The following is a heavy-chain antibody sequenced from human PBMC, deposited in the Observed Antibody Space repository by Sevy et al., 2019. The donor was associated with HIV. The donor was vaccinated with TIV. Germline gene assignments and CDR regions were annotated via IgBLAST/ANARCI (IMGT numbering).Heavy chain of an antibody. V-gene: IGHV3-30*03. D-gene: IGHD5-18*01. J-gene: IGHJ4*02. Sequence: GGSLRLSCAASGFTFSTHAMHWVRQAPGKGLEWVAVISCDGSDKYYTDSVKGRFTISRDDSKNTLLLQVSSLRAEDTAVYYCARDAGYSTVWYSGYWGQGTLVTVSS. CDR1: GFTFSTHA. CDR2: ISCDGSDK. CDR3: ARDAGYSTVWYSGY.